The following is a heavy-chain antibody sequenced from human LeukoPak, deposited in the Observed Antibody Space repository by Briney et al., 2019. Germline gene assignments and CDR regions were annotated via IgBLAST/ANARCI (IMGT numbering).Heavy chain of an antibody. CDR1: GFTFSSYA. D-gene: IGHD3-3*01. CDR2: ISYDGSNK. V-gene: IGHV3-30*04. Sequence: GGSLRLSCAASGFTFSSYAMHWVRQAPGKGLEWVAVISYDGSNKYYADSVKGRFTISRDNSKNTLYLQMNSLRAEDTAVYYCAKDSVNFGVITLPDYWGQGTLVTVSS. CDR3: AKDSVNFGVITLPDY. J-gene: IGHJ4*02.